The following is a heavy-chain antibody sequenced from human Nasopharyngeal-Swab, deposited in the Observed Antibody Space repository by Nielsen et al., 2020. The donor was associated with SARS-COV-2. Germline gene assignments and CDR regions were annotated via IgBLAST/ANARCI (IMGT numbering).Heavy chain of an antibody. CDR2: ISSTTPYI. CDR1: GFTFSGYT. V-gene: IGHV3-21*01. Sequence: GEPLKISCVASGFTFSGYTMNWVRQAPGKGLEWISSISSTTPYIYYADSVKGRFTISRDNAKNSLYLQMNFLRVEDTAMYYCARDTGGPPNYFDPWGQGTLVTVSS. J-gene: IGHJ5*02. D-gene: IGHD1-7*01. CDR3: ARDTGGPPNYFDP.